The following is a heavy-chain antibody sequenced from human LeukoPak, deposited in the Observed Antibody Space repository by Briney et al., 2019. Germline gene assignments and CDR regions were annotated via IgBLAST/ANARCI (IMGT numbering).Heavy chain of an antibody. J-gene: IGHJ6*02. CDR3: ARTVDVAAANYYYYGMDV. V-gene: IGHV3-21*01. D-gene: IGHD6-25*01. CDR2: ISSSSSYM. Sequence: GGSLRLFCAASGFTFSSYSMTWVRQAPGKGLEWVSSISSSSSYMYYADSVKGRFTISRDNAKNSLYLQMNSLRAEDTAVYYCARTVDVAAANYYYYGMDVWGQGTTVTVSS. CDR1: GFTFSSYS.